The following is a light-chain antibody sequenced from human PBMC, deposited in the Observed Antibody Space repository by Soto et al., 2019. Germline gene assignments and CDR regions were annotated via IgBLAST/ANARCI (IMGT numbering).Light chain of an antibody. CDR2: AAS. J-gene: IGKJ1*01. CDR3: QQANSFPWT. V-gene: IGKV1-12*01. Sequence: DVLMTQSPSSVSASVGDRVTITCRASQGIAGWLAWYQQKPGKAPKLLIYAASTLQSGVPSRFSGSGSGTDFTLTISDLQPEDFATYYCQQANSFPWTFGQGTKVEIK. CDR1: QGIAGW.